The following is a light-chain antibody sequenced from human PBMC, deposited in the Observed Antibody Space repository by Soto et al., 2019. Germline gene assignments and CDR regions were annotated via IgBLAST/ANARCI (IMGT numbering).Light chain of an antibody. CDR3: QQYNSYPLP. Sequence: DIQMTQSPSTLSASVGDRVTITCRASQSISSWLAWYQQKPGKAPKLLIYNASSLESGVPSRFSGSGSGTEFTLTISSLQPDDFATYYCQQYNSYPLPFGGGTKVEIK. V-gene: IGKV1-5*03. J-gene: IGKJ4*01. CDR2: NAS. CDR1: QSISSW.